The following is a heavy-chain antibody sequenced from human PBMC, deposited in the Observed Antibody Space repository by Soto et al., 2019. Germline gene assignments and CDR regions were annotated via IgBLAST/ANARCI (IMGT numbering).Heavy chain of an antibody. CDR3: ARRAHYDLWSGGMDV. D-gene: IGHD3-3*01. V-gene: IGHV4-61*01. J-gene: IGHJ6*02. Sequence: QVQLQESGPGLVKPSETLSLTCTVSGGSVSSGSYYWSWIRQPPGKGLEWIGYIYYSGSTNYNPSLRSRVTISVDTSKIRCSLKLSSVTAADTAVYYCARRAHYDLWSGGMDVWGQGTTVTVSS. CDR1: GGSVSSGSYY. CDR2: IYYSGST.